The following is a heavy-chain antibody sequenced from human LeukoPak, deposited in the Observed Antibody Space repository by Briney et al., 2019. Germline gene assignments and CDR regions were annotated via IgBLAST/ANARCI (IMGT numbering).Heavy chain of an antibody. CDR3: ARELSSIIVNH. CDR2: ISSSSSYI. V-gene: IGHV3-21*01. J-gene: IGHJ5*02. CDR1: GFTFSSYE. D-gene: IGHD2-21*01. Sequence: GGSLRLSCVASGFTFSSYEMNWVRQAPGKGLEWVSSISSSSSYIYYVDSVKGRFTISRDNAKNSLYLQMNSLRAEDTAVYYCARELSSIIVNHWGQGTLVTVSS.